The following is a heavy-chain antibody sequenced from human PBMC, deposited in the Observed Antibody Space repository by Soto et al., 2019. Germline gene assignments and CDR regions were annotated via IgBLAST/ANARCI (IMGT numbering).Heavy chain of an antibody. V-gene: IGHV3-7*05. CDR1: GFTISNYW. Sequence: GGSLRLSCAASGFTISNYWMTWVRQAPGKGLEWVANINYDGSEKNYVDSVKGRFTISRDNTRNSLALQMNTLRAEDTAVYYCLSAGSAVSWGQGTLVTVSS. D-gene: IGHD3-10*01. CDR2: INYDGSEK. J-gene: IGHJ4*02. CDR3: LSAGSAVS.